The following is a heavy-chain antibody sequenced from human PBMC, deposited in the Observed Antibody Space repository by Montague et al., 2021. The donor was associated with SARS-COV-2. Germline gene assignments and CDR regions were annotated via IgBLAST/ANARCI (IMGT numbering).Heavy chain of an antibody. J-gene: IGHJ6*02. Sequence: CAISGDSVGGEKPRCRWEKQTSELQLRQQVGTYYRSEKNNDYAVSVKSRVTISVDTSKNQFSLKLTSVTAADTAVYYCARVGVGTMVRGVIPAYYYYGMDVWGQGTTVTVSS. CDR2: TYYRSEKNN. V-gene: IGHV6-1*01. D-gene: IGHD3-10*01. CDR1: GDSVGGEKPR. CDR3: ARVGVGTMVRGVIPAYYYYGMDV.